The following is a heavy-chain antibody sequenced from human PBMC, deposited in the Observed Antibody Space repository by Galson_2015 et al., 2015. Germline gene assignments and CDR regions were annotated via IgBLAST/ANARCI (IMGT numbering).Heavy chain of an antibody. CDR2: FDPEDGET. Sequence: SVKVSCKVSGYTLTELSMHWVRQAPGKGLEWMGGFDPEDGETIYAQKFQGRVTMTEDTSTDTAYMELSSLRSEDTAVYYCATFHPQYSGYNFDYWGQGTLVTVSS. D-gene: IGHD5-12*01. CDR3: ATFHPQYSGYNFDY. J-gene: IGHJ4*02. CDR1: GYTLTELS. V-gene: IGHV1-24*01.